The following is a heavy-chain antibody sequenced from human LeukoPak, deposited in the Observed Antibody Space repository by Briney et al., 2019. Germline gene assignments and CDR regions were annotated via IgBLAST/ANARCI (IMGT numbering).Heavy chain of an antibody. V-gene: IGHV4-59*01. Sequence: PSETLSLTGTVSGGSISSYYWSWIRQPPGKGLEWIGYIYYSGSTNYNPSLKSRVTISVDTSKNQFSLKLSSVTAADTAVYYCARWGDIAAAGHFDYWGQGTLVTVSS. J-gene: IGHJ4*02. CDR1: GGSISSYY. D-gene: IGHD6-13*01. CDR2: IYYSGST. CDR3: ARWGDIAAAGHFDY.